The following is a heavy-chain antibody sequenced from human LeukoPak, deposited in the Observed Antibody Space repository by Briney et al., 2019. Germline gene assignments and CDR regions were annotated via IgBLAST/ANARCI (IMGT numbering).Heavy chain of an antibody. CDR3: TRSNDFWSGYPDS. Sequence: PGGSLRVSCAGSGFSLSVPALHWVRQASGKGLEWVGRIRSKANDYATVYAAPVKGRFTISRHDSQNTAYLHIYRLEPPDTAVYYCTRSNDFWSGYPDSWGQGTLVSVSS. CDR1: GFSLSVPA. J-gene: IGHJ4*02. CDR2: IRSKANDYAT. D-gene: IGHD3-3*01. V-gene: IGHV3-73*01.